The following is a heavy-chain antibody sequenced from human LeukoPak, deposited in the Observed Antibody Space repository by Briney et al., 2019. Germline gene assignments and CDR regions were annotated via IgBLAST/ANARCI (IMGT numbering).Heavy chain of an antibody. V-gene: IGHV3-49*04. J-gene: IGHJ4*02. CDR2: IRSTAYGATT. CDR1: GFTFSGSA. D-gene: IGHD6-13*01. CDR3: TRGVYQLLYFDY. Sequence: GGSLRLSCAASGFTFSGSAMHWVRQAPEKGLEWVAFIRSTAYGATTEYAASVKDRFTISRDDSKRIAYLQMNSLKTDDTAVYYCTRGVYQLLYFDYWGQGTLVTVSS.